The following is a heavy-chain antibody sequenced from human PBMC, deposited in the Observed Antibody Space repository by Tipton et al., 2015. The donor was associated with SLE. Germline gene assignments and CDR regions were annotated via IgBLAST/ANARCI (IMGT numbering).Heavy chain of an antibody. CDR3: ANLERYSGYDWHFDY. V-gene: IGHV3-53*05. D-gene: IGHD5-12*01. CDR1: AFSVSAYH. CDR2: SYLGGGT. Sequence: LSLTCAASAFSVSAYHMTWVRQAPGKGLEWVSVSYLGGGTAYADSVKGRFTLSRDSSENTVYLQMNSLRPEDTAVYYCANLERYSGYDWHFDYWGQGTLVTVSS. J-gene: IGHJ4*02.